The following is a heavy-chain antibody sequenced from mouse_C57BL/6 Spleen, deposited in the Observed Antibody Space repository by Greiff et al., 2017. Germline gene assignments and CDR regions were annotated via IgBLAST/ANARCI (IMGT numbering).Heavy chain of an antibody. CDR2: IDPNSGGT. V-gene: IGHV1-72*01. Sequence: QVQLKQPGAELVKPGASVKLSCTASGYTFTSYWMHWVKQRPGRGLEWIGRIDPNSGGTKYNEKFKSKATLTVDKPSSTAYMQLSSLTSEDSAVYYCARGGMRGYYFDDWGQGTTLTVSS. J-gene: IGHJ2*01. CDR3: ARGGMRGYYFDD. CDR1: GYTFTSYW.